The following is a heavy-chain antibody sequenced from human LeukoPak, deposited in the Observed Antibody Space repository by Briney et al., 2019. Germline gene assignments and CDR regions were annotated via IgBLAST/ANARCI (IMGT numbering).Heavy chain of an antibody. CDR1: GFTFSSYW. CDR3: ARVGRQQSDDY. Sequence: GSLRLSCAASGFTFSSYWMHWVRQAPGKGLVWVSRINSDGSSTSYADSVKGRFTISRDNAKNTLYLQMNSLRAEDTAVYYCARVGRQQSDDYWGQGTLVTVSS. CDR2: INSDGSST. V-gene: IGHV3-74*01. J-gene: IGHJ4*02. D-gene: IGHD6-13*01.